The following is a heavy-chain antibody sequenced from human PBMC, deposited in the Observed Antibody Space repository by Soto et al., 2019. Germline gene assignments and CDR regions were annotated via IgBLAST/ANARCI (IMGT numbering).Heavy chain of an antibody. CDR3: ARDFLSGKP. D-gene: IGHD3-10*01. CDR2: ISSSSSVI. Sequence: PGGSLRLSCVDSGFSMYDYGMNWVRQAPGKGLEWVSYISSSSSVIYYADSVKGRFTISRDNAKNSVYLQMNRVRDEETAVYYCARDFLSGKPWGQGTLVTVSS. CDR1: GFSMYDYG. J-gene: IGHJ5*02. V-gene: IGHV3-48*02.